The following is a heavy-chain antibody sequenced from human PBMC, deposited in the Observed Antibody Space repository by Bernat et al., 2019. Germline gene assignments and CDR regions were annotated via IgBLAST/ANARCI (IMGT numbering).Heavy chain of an antibody. V-gene: IGHV3-30*03. CDR1: GFTFSSYG. J-gene: IGHJ4*02. CDR2: ISYDGSNK. CDR3: ARVYCSGGSCYSGDLDY. Sequence: QVQLVESGGGVVQPGRSLRLSCAASGFTFSSYGMHWVRQAPGKGLEWVAVISYDGSNKYYADSVKGRFTISRDNAKNSLYLQMNSLRAEDTAVYYCARVYCSGGSCYSGDLDYWGQGTLVTVSS. D-gene: IGHD2-15*01.